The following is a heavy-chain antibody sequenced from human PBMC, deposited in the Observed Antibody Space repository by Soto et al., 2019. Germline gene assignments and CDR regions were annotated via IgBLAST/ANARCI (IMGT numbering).Heavy chain of an antibody. CDR3: ARSSGAVYGIIIEGPNSFAP. J-gene: IGHJ5*02. CDR2: INPNGGSI. CDR1: GDTFTSYY. D-gene: IGHD1-26*01. Sequence: GASVKVSCKAPGDTFTSYYMHWVRQAPGHGLEWMGVINPNGGSIRFAQKFQGRVTMTRDTSRSTVYMELRGLTSEDTAVYYCARSSGAVYGIIIEGPNSFAPWCPGPLVTVS. V-gene: IGHV1-46*01.